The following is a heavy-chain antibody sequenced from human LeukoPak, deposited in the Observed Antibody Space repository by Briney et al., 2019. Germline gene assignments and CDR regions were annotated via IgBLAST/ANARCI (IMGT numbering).Heavy chain of an antibody. CDR2: INQGGSVK. CDR3: ARFGYSGWNLEY. D-gene: IGHD5-12*01. V-gene: IGHV3-7*01. J-gene: IGHJ4*02. Sequence: GGSLRLSCAASGFSFRDFWMTWVRQAPGKGLEWVANINQGGSVKYYVDSVKGRFTISRDDAKSSLYVQMNSLRDEDTAVYYCARFGYSGWNLEYWGQGTMVTVSS. CDR1: GFSFRDFW.